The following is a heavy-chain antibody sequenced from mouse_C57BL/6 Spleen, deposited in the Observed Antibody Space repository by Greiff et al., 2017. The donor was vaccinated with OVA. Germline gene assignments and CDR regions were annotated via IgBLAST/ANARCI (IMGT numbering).Heavy chain of an antibody. Sequence: VQLKESGAELVRPGSSVKMSCKTSGYTFTSYGINWVKQRPGQGLEWIGYIYIGNGYTEYNEKFKGKATLTSDTSSSTAYMQLSSLTSEDSAIYFCARGPTVVATGGLYYFDYWGQGTTLTVSS. D-gene: IGHD1-1*01. CDR2: IYIGNGYT. CDR3: ARGPTVVATGGLYYFDY. V-gene: IGHV1-58*01. CDR1: GYTFTSYG. J-gene: IGHJ2*01.